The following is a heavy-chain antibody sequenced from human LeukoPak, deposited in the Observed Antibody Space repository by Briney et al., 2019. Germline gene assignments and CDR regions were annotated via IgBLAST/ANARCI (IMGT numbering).Heavy chain of an antibody. CDR1: GYTLTKLS. J-gene: IGHJ4*02. CDR2: FDPEDGET. V-gene: IGHV1-24*01. Sequence: ASVKVSCKVSGYTLTKLSMHWVRQAPGKGLEWMGGFDPEDGETIYAQKFQGRVTMTEDTSTDTAYMELSSLRSEDTAVYYCASCGGDCYSPLMFDYWGQGTLVTVSS. D-gene: IGHD2-21*02. CDR3: ASCGGDCYSPLMFDY.